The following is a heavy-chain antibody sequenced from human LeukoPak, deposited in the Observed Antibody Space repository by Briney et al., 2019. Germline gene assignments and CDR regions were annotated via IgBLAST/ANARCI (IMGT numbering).Heavy chain of an antibody. Sequence: PGGSLRLFCAASGFTFSSYAMSWVRQAPGKGLEWVSAISGSGGSTYYADSVKGRFTISRDNSKNTLYLQMNSLRAEDTAVYYCAKDLFLYGSGSYTDPIDYWGQGTLVTVSS. V-gene: IGHV3-23*01. CDR1: GFTFSSYA. J-gene: IGHJ4*02. D-gene: IGHD3-10*01. CDR2: ISGSGGST. CDR3: AKDLFLYGSGSYTDPIDY.